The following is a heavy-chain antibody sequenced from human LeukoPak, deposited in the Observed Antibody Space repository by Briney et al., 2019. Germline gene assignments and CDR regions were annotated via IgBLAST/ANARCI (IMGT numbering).Heavy chain of an antibody. CDR3: ARDYSGEWEQLSGWWFDP. CDR1: GYTFGTHW. J-gene: IGHJ5*02. Sequence: ASVKVSCKASGYTFGTHWMHWVRQAPGQGLEWMGIINPSGDFRSYAQKFQGRVTVTRDMSTRTVYMELSDLEPEDTAVYYCARDYSGEWEQLSGWWFDPWGQGALAIVSS. CDR2: INPSGDFR. D-gene: IGHD1-26*01. V-gene: IGHV1-46*01.